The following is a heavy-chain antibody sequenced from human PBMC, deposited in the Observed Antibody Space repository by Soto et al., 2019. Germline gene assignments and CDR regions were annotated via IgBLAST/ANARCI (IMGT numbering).Heavy chain of an antibody. CDR2: IYSGGST. Sequence: EVQLVESGGGLIQPGGSLRLSCAASGFPVSSNYMSWVRQAPGKGLEWVSVIYSGGSTYYADSVKGRFTISRDNSKNTLYLQMNSLRAEDTAVYYCARSKRRYYYYGMDVWGQGTTVTVSS. CDR3: ARSKRRYYYYGMDV. V-gene: IGHV3-53*01. J-gene: IGHJ6*02. CDR1: GFPVSSNY.